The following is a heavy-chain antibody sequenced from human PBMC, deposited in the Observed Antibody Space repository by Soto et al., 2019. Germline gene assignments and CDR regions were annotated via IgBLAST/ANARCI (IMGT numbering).Heavy chain of an antibody. CDR3: ARAEGPIAAAGLDY. V-gene: IGHV4-59*01. J-gene: IGHJ4*02. CDR2: IYYSGST. Sequence: SETLSLTCTVSGGSISSYYWSWIRQPPGKGLEWIGYIYYSGSTNYNPSLKSRVTISVDTSKNQFSLKLSSVTAADTAVYYCARAEGPIAAAGLDYWGQGTLVTVSS. D-gene: IGHD6-13*01. CDR1: GGSISSYY.